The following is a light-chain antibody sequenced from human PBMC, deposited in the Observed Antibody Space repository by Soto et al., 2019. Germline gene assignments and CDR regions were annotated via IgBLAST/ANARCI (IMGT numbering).Light chain of an antibody. CDR3: QQYGSSPFWT. Sequence: EIVLTQSPGTLSLSPGERATLSCRASQSVSSSYLAWYQQKPGQAPRLLIYGASSRATGIPDRFSGSGSETDFTLTISRLEPEDFAVYYCQQYGSSPFWTFGQGTKVEIK. J-gene: IGKJ1*01. CDR1: QSVSSSY. V-gene: IGKV3-20*01. CDR2: GAS.